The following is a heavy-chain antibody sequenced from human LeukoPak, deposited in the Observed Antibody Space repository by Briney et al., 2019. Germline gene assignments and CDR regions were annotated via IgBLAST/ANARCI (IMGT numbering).Heavy chain of an antibody. CDR1: GFTVSSNY. J-gene: IGHJ4*02. D-gene: IGHD5-24*01. V-gene: IGHV3-66*01. CDR3: ATLQRRWLQLFDY. CDR2: IYSGGST. Sequence: GGSLRLSCAASGFTVSSNYMSWVRQAPGKGLEWVSVIYSGGSTYYADSVKGRFTISRDNSKNTLYLQMNSLRAEDTAVYYCATLQRRWLQLFDYWGQGTLVTVSS.